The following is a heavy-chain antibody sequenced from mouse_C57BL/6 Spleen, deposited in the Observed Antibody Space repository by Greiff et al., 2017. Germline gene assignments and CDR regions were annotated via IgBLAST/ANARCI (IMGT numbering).Heavy chain of an antibody. J-gene: IGHJ4*01. Sequence: QVQLQQPGAELVRPGSSVKLSCKASGYTFTSYWMHWVKQRPIQGLEWIGNIDPSDSEPHYNKKFQDKATLTLDKSSSTAYMQLSSLTSEDSAVYYCAKQCDYGRIYYYYCAIYCWGRSTSVSVSS. V-gene: IGHV1-52*01. CDR3: AKQCDYGRIYYYYCAIYC. CDR2: IDPSDSEP. CDR1: GYTFTSYW. D-gene: IGHD1-1*01.